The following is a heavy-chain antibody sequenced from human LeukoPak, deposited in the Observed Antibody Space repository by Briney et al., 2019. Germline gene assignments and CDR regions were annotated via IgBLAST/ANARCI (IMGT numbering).Heavy chain of an antibody. Sequence: ASVKVSCKTSGYTFSSYSIIWVRQAPGQGLEWMGWISAYNGNTNYAQKLQGRVTMTTDTSTSTAYMELRSLRSDDTAVYYCARGGSQWLVGDIWGQGTMVTVSS. J-gene: IGHJ3*02. D-gene: IGHD6-19*01. CDR2: ISAYNGNT. CDR1: GYTFSSYS. V-gene: IGHV1-18*01. CDR3: ARGGSQWLVGDI.